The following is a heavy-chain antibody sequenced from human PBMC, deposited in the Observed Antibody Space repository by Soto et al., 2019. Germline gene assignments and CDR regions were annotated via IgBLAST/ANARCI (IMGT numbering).Heavy chain of an antibody. D-gene: IGHD7-27*01. CDR1: GFTFSNAW. J-gene: IGHJ4*02. CDR3: TAITGDLWYFDY. V-gene: IGHV3-15*01. CDR2: IKSKTDGGTT. Sequence: GGSLRLSCAASGFTFSNAWMSWVRQAPGKGLEWVGRIKSKTDGGTTDYAAPVKGRFTISRDDSKDTLYLQMNSLKTEDTAVYYCTAITGDLWYFDYWGQGTLVTVSS.